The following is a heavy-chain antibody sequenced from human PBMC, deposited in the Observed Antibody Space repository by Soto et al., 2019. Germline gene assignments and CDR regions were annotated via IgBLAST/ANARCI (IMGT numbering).Heavy chain of an antibody. CDR2: IKQDGSEK. J-gene: IGHJ4*02. V-gene: IGHV3-7*01. CDR3: ARMPWSGYSLVFFGFDY. D-gene: IGHD3-3*01. Sequence: GGSLRLSCAASGFTFSSYWMSWVRQAPGKGLEWVANIKQDGSEKYYVDSVKGRFTISRDNAKNSLYLQMNSLRAEDTAVYYCARMPWSGYSLVFFGFDYWGQGTLVTVSS. CDR1: GFTFSSYW.